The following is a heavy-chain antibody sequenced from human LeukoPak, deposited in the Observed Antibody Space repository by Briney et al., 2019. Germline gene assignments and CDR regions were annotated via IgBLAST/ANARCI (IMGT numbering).Heavy chain of an antibody. CDR3: ARDSSMLRGPLVIYYFDF. J-gene: IGHJ4*02. D-gene: IGHD3-10*01. V-gene: IGHV3-23*01. Sequence: GGSLRLSCAASGFTFSSHSMAWVRQAPGKGLEWVSTISGGGDVTYYADSVKGRFTISKDNSKNTLYLQMNSLRVEDTAVYYCARDSSMLRGPLVIYYFDFWGQGTLVTVSS. CDR2: ISGGGDVT. CDR1: GFTFSSHS.